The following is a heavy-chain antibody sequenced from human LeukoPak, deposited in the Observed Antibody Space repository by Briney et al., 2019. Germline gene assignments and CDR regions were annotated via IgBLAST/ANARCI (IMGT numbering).Heavy chain of an antibody. CDR3: ARDKIVGATNFDY. CDR2: IKQDGSEK. V-gene: IGHV3-7*03. Sequence: GGSLRLSCAASGLTFSSHWMHWVRQAPGKGLEWVANIKQDGSEKYCVDSVKGRFTISRDNAKNSLYLQMNSLRAEDTAVYYCARDKIVGATNFDYWGQGTLVTVSS. D-gene: IGHD1-26*01. CDR1: GLTFSSHW. J-gene: IGHJ4*02.